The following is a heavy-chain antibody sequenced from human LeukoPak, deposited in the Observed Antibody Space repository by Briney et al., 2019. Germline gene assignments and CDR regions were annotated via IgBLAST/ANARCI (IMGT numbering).Heavy chain of an antibody. D-gene: IGHD3-9*01. J-gene: IGHJ4*02. CDR1: GYSFTSYW. V-gene: IGHV5-51*01. CDR3: AGPRGVRYFVPFDY. CDR2: IYPGDSDT. Sequence: GESLKISCKGSGYSFTSYWIGWVRQMPGKGLEWMGIIYPGDSDTRYSPSFQGQVTISADNSISTAYLQWSSLTAPDTAMYYCAGPRGVRYFVPFDYWGQRILVTVSS.